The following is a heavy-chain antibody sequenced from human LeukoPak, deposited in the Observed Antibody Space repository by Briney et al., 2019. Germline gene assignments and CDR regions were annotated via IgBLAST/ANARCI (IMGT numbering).Heavy chain of an antibody. CDR3: ARRLKSGGSCYWVLRY. D-gene: IGHD2-15*01. J-gene: IGHJ4*02. V-gene: IGHV1-8*01. CDR2: MNPNSGYT. Sequence: GASVKVSCKASGYTFTSYDINWVRQATGQGLEWMGWMNPNSGYTGYAQKFQGRVTMTRNTSISTAYMELSSLRSEDTAVYYRARRLKSGGSCYWVLRYWGQGTLVTVSS. CDR1: GYTFTSYD.